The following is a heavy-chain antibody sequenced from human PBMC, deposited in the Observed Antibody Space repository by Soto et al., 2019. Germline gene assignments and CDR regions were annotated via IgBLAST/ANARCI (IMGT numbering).Heavy chain of an antibody. CDR3: ARHLLGVTTPYFDY. V-gene: IGHV5-51*01. J-gene: IGHJ4*02. Sequence: PGESLKISCKGSGYSFTSYWIGWVRQMPGKGLEWMGFIYPGDSDIRYSPSFQGQVTISADKSISTAYLQWSSLKASDTSMYYCARHLLGVTTPYFDYWGQGTLVTVSS. CDR1: GYSFTSYW. CDR2: IYPGDSDI. D-gene: IGHD4-17*01.